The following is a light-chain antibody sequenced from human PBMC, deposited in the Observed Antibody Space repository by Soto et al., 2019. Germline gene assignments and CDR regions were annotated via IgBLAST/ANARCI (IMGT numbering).Light chain of an antibody. V-gene: IGKV1-39*01. CDR1: QSISGD. CDR2: TTS. CDR3: QQSYSNPYT. Sequence: DIQMTQSPSSLSASVGDRVTITCRATQSISGDLSWYQRKPGKAPNLLIYTTSTLQSGVPSRFSGSGSGTDFTLTISSLQPDDFATYYCQQSYSNPYTFGQGTKLEIK. J-gene: IGKJ2*01.